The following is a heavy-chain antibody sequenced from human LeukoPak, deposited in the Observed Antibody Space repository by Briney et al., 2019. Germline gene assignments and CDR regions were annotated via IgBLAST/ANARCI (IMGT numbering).Heavy chain of an antibody. CDR3: ARDGSRDIAVAGTIPYSNNWFDP. CDR1: GGSISSGGYS. CDR2: IYHSGST. D-gene: IGHD6-19*01. J-gene: IGHJ5*02. Sequence: SETLSLTCAVSGGSISSGGYSWSWIRQPPGKGLEWIGYIYHSGSTYYNPSLKSRATISVDTSKNQFSLKLSSVTAADTAVYYCARDGSRDIAVAGTIPYSNNWFDPWGQGTLVTVSS. V-gene: IGHV4-30-2*01.